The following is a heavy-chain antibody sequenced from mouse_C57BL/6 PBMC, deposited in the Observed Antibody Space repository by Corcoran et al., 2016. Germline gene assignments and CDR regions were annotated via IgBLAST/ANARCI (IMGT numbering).Heavy chain of an antibody. Sequence: DVQLQESGPGLVKPSQSLSLTCSVTGYSITSGYYWNWIRQFPGNKLEWMGYISYDGSNNYNPSLKNRISITRDTSKNQFFLKLNSVTIEDTATYYCARGGYYGSSSWFAYWGQGTLVTVSA. CDR1: GYSITSGYY. CDR2: ISYDGSN. CDR3: ARGGYYGSSSWFAY. V-gene: IGHV3-6*01. J-gene: IGHJ3*01. D-gene: IGHD1-1*01.